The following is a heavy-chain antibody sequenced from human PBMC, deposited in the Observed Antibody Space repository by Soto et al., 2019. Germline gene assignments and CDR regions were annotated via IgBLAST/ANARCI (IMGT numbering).Heavy chain of an antibody. D-gene: IGHD4-17*01. CDR3: AREPDYGETGGNFDY. CDR2: ISHSGST. J-gene: IGHJ4*02. V-gene: IGHV4-31*03. Sequence: PSETLSLTCTVSGGSISSAAYYWSWIRQHPGKGLEWIGYISHSGSTNYNPSLKSRVTISVDTSKNQFSLKLSSVTAADTAVYYCAREPDYGETGGNFDYWGQGTLVTVSS. CDR1: GGSISSAAYY.